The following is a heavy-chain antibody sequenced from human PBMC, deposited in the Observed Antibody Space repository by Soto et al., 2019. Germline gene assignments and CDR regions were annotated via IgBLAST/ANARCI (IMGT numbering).Heavy chain of an antibody. CDR1: GSSLKDYA. Sequence: EVQLVESGGGSVQPGGSLRLTCTASGSSLKDYAMHWLRQVPGKGLEWVSGIYWASDRIDYADSVRGRFTISRDNARNSLYLQMNSLRHEDPAFYYCIKDTTAGGLDYWGQGALVTVSS. D-gene: IGHD2-15*01. V-gene: IGHV3-9*01. J-gene: IGHJ4*02. CDR2: IYWASDRI. CDR3: IKDTTAGGLDY.